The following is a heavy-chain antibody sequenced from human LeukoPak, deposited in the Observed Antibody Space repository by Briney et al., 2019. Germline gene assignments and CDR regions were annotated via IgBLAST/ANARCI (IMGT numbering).Heavy chain of an antibody. V-gene: IGHV3-9*01. J-gene: IGHJ4*02. CDR1: GFTFDDYA. D-gene: IGHD3-22*01. CDR3: ATVGHYYDSSGYYLRYFDY. CDR2: ISLISGIL. Sequence: SLRLSCAASGFTFDDYAMHWVRQAPGKGLEWCSGISLISGILGYADSSKARSTISPTNAKNSMYLEMNSLRAEDTALYYCATVGHYYDSSGYYLRYFDYWGQGTLVTVSS.